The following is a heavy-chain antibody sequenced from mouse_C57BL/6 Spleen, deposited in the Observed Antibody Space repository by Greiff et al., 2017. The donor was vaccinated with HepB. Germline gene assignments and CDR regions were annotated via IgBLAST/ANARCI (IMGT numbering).Heavy chain of an antibody. CDR3: AREGLSLYAMVY. Sequence: EVQRVESGGGLVKPGGSLKLSCAASGFTFSDYGMHWVRQAPEKGLEWVAYISSGSSTIYYADTVKGRFTISRDNAKNTLFLQMTSLRSAEAAMYYCAREGLSLYAMVYWGQGTSVTVSS. V-gene: IGHV5-17*01. J-gene: IGHJ4*01. CDR2: ISSGSSTI. D-gene: IGHD2-4*01. CDR1: GFTFSDYG.